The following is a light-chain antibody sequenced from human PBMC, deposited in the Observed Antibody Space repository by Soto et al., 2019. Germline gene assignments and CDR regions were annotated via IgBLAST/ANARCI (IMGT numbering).Light chain of an antibody. J-gene: IGKJ1*01. CDR2: DAS. CDR1: QSIRNW. Sequence: DIQMTQSPSTLSASVGDRVTITCRASQSIRNWLAWYQQKPGKAPKLLIYDASSLESGVPSRFSGSGSGTEFTLTISSLQPDDFATDYCQQYNSHRTFGQGTQVDI. V-gene: IGKV1-5*01. CDR3: QQYNSHRT.